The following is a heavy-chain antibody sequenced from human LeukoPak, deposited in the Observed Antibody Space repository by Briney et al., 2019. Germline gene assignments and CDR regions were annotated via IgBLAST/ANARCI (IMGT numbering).Heavy chain of an antibody. CDR3: ARDLYSGHEGNAFDI. CDR2: IIPIFGTA. J-gene: IGHJ3*02. D-gene: IGHD5-12*01. Sequence: ASVKVSCKGSGGTFISYAISWIRQPPGQGLEWMGGIIPIFGTANYAQKFQGRVTITADESTSTAYMELSSLRSEDTAVYYCARDLYSGHEGNAFDIWGQGTMVTVSS. V-gene: IGHV1-69*13. CDR1: GGTFISYA.